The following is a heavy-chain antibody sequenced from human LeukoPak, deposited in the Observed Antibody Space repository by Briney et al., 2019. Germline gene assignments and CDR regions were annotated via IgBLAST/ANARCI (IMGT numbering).Heavy chain of an antibody. CDR2: IYYSGST. D-gene: IGHD5-18*01. J-gene: IGHJ3*02. Sequence: SETLSLTCTVSGGSISSSSYYWGWIRQPPGKGLEWIGSIYYSGSTYYNPSLKSRVTISVDTSKNQFSLKLSSVTAADTAVYYCASVTGSYGLDAFDIWGQGTMVTVSS. V-gene: IGHV4-39*07. CDR3: ASVTGSYGLDAFDI. CDR1: GGSISSSSYY.